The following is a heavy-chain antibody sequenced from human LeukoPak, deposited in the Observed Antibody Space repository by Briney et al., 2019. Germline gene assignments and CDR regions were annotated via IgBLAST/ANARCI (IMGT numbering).Heavy chain of an antibody. CDR1: GFTFINAW. CDR3: TTAPDTSDY. CDR2: IKSNTNGGTT. J-gene: IGHJ4*02. V-gene: IGHV3-15*01. Sequence: GGSLRLSCAASGFTFINAWMTWVRQAPGKGLEWIGRIKSNTNGGTTDYATPVKGRFTFSRDDSKSTLYLQVDSLKTEDTAVYYCTTAPDTSDYWGQGTLVTVSS.